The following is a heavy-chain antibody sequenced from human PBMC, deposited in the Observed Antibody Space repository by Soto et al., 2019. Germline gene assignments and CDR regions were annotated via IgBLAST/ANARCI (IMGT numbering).Heavy chain of an antibody. V-gene: IGHV3-30*18. CDR3: AKDYSGYSSSWYDWYFDL. J-gene: IGHJ2*01. Sequence: QVQLEESGGGVVQPGRSLRLSCAASGFTFSSYGMHWVRQAPGKGLEWVAVISYDGSNKYYADSVKGRFTISRDNSKNTLYLQMNSLRAEDTAVYYCAKDYSGYSSSWYDWYFDLWGRGTLVTVSS. CDR2: ISYDGSNK. CDR1: GFTFSSYG. D-gene: IGHD6-13*01.